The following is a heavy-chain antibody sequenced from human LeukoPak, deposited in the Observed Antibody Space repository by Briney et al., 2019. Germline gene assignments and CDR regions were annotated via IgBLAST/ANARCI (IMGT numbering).Heavy chain of an antibody. Sequence: ASVKVSSKASGYTFTGYYMHWVRQAPGQGLEWMGWINPNSGGTNYAQKFQGRVTMTRDTSISTAYMELSRLRSDDTAVYYCARVRQLVSWFDPWGQGTLVTVSS. CDR1: GYTFTGYY. V-gene: IGHV1-2*02. CDR2: INPNSGGT. D-gene: IGHD6-6*01. CDR3: ARVRQLVSWFDP. J-gene: IGHJ5*02.